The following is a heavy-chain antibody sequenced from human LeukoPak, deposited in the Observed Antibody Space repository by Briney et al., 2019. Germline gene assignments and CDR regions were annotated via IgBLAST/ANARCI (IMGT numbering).Heavy chain of an antibody. CDR2: ITGSGGST. CDR1: GFTFSSYA. J-gene: IGHJ4*02. CDR3: AKDHGSSSWSNFDY. V-gene: IGHV3-23*01. D-gene: IGHD6-13*01. Sequence: GGSLRLSCAASGFTFSSYAMSWVRQAPGKGLEWVSGITGSGGSTYYADPVKGRFTISRDNSKNTLSLQMNSLRAEDTAVYYCAKDHGSSSWSNFDYWGQGTLVTVSS.